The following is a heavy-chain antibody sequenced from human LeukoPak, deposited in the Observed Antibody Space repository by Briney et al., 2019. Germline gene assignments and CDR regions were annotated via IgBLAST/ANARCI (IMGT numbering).Heavy chain of an antibody. Sequence: GASVKVSCKASGGTFSSYAISWVRQAPGQGLEWMGGIIPIFGTANYAQKFQGRVTITADESTSTAYMELSSLRSEDTAVYYCARVVKSLYYYYYMDVWGKGTTVTISS. J-gene: IGHJ6*03. V-gene: IGHV1-69*13. CDR2: IIPIFGTA. CDR1: GGTFSSYA. CDR3: ARVVKSLYYYYYMDV.